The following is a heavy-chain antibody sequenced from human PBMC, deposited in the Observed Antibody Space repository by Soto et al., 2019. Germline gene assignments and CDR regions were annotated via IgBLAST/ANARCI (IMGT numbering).Heavy chain of an antibody. CDR2: IYYSGST. CDR3: AGGECSGSSCYYRS. D-gene: IGHD2-15*01. V-gene: IGHV4-30-4*01. Sequence: SETLSLTCTVSGGSISSGDYYWSLIRQPPGKGLEWIGYIYYSGSTYYNPSLKSRVTISVDTSKNQFSLKLSSVTAADTAVYFCAGGECSGSSCYYRSWGQGTLVTVSS. J-gene: IGHJ5*02. CDR1: GGSISSGDYY.